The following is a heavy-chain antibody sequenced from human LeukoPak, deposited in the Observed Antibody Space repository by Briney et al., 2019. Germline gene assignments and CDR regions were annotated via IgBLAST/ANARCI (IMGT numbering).Heavy chain of an antibody. J-gene: IGHJ3*02. CDR1: GGSISSGDYY. V-gene: IGHV4-30-4*08. CDR2: IYYSGST. D-gene: IGHD2/OR15-2a*01. Sequence: SETLSLTCTVSGGSISSGDYYWHWVRQPPGKGLEWIGRIYYSGSTYYNPSLKSRITISIDTSKSQFSLNLSSLTAADTAVYYCARYPPFGSNAFNIWGQGTMVTVSS. CDR3: ARYPPFGSNAFNI.